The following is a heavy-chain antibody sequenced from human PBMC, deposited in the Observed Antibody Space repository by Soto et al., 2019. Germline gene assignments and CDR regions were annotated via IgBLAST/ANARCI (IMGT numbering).Heavy chain of an antibody. Sequence: ASETLSLTCTVSGGSISSYYWSWIRQPPGKGLEWIGYIYYSGSTNYNPSLKSRVTISVDTSKNQFSLKLSSVTAADTAVYYCARHPLGTYYDFWSGYLNYQYYFDYWGQGTLVTVSS. V-gene: IGHV4-59*08. CDR3: ARHPLGTYYDFWSGYLNYQYYFDY. J-gene: IGHJ4*02. CDR2: IYYSGST. D-gene: IGHD3-3*01. CDR1: GGSISSYY.